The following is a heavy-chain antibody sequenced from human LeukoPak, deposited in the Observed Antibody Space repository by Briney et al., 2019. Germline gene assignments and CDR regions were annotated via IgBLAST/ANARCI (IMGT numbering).Heavy chain of an antibody. CDR1: VGSISSYY. Sequence: SGTLSLTCTVSVGSISSYYWSWIRQPAGKGLAGIGRIYTSGSTNYNPSLQSRVPMSVDTSKNQFSLKLSSVTAADTAVYYCARDPGELGGFDYWRQGTLVTVSS. V-gene: IGHV4-4*07. D-gene: IGHD1-26*01. CDR3: ARDPGELGGFDY. CDR2: IYTSGST. J-gene: IGHJ4*02.